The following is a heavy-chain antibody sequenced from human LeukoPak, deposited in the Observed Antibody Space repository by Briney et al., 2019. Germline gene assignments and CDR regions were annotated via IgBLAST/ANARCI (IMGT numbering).Heavy chain of an antibody. CDR2: ISYSGST. D-gene: IGHD3-10*01. CDR1: GVSISSYY. CDR3: ARHYYSSGSYYSRSYYYGMDV. Sequence: RSSVTLSLTCTVSGVSISSYYWMWIRHHPGKGLEGSGYISYSGSTNYNPSLKSRVTISVDISKNQFSLKLSSVTAADTAVYYCARHYYSSGSYYSRSYYYGMDVWGQGTSVTVSS. J-gene: IGHJ6*02. V-gene: IGHV4-59*08.